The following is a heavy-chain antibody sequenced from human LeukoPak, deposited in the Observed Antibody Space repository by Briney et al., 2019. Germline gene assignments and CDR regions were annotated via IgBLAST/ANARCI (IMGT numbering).Heavy chain of an antibody. CDR3: ARTYYDFWSGSQQVDV. CDR2: IYYSGST. CDR1: GGSISSYY. Sequence: NPSETLSLTCTVSGGSISSYYWSWIRQPPGKGLEWIGYIYYSGSTNYNPSLKSRVTISVDTSKNQFSLKLSSVTAADTAVYYCARTYYDFWSGSQQVDVWGQGTTVTVSS. V-gene: IGHV4-59*08. D-gene: IGHD3-3*01. J-gene: IGHJ6*02.